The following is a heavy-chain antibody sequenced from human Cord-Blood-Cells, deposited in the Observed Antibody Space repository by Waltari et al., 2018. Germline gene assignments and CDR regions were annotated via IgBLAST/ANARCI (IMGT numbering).Heavy chain of an antibody. D-gene: IGHD6-13*01. Sequence: QVQLVQSGAEVKKPGASVKVSCKASGYTFTSYDINWVRPATGQGLEWMGWMNPNSGKTGYAQKFQGRVTITRNTSISTAYMELSSLRSEDTAVYYCARGGGSSWSRASRGDFQHWGQGTLVTVSS. CDR1: GYTFTSYD. CDR3: ARGGGSSWSRASRGDFQH. CDR2: MNPNSGKT. J-gene: IGHJ1*01. V-gene: IGHV1-8*03.